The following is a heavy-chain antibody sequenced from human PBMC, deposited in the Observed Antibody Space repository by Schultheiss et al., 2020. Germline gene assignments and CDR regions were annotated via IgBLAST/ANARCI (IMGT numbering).Heavy chain of an antibody. CDR2: INHSGST. J-gene: IGHJ3*02. D-gene: IGHD3-16*02. Sequence: SETLSLTCTVSGGSISSGDYYWSWIRQPPGKGLEWIGEINHSGSTNYNPSLKSRVTISVDKSKNQFSLKLSSVTAADTAVYYCARVPYYDFWSGTSHHYDYNWGSYRRDAFEIWCEGTMGTVS. V-gene: IGHV4-39*07. CDR1: GGSISSGDYY. CDR3: ARVPYYDFWSGTSHHYDYNWGSYRRDAFEI.